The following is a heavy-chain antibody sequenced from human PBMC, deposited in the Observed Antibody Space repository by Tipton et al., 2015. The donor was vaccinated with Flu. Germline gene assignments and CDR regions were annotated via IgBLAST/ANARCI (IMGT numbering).Heavy chain of an antibody. V-gene: IGHV3-7*03. D-gene: IGHD6-19*01. CDR2: IKQGGSET. J-gene: IGHJ4*02. CDR1: GFTFDHYA. CDR3: AGGSGWLIEN. Sequence: QLVQSGGGLVQPGRSLRLSCAASGFTFDHYAMHWVRHAPGKGLEWVAIIKQGGSETFYVDSVKGRFIVSRYNTKNSLFLQLSSRAAEDTAVYYWAGGSGWLIENRGQGTQVTVS.